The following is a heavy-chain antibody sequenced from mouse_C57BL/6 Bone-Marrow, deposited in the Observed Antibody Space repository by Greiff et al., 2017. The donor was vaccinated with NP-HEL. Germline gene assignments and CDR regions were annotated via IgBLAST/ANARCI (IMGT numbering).Heavy chain of an antibody. CDR1: GFNIKDDY. CDR2: IDPENGDT. D-gene: IGHD2-3*01. V-gene: IGHV14-4*01. CDR3: TNDGYYVD. Sequence: VQLQQSGAELVRPGASVKLSCTASGFNIKDDYMHWVKQRPEQGLEWIGWIDPENGDTEYASKFQGKATITADTSSNTAYLQLSSLTSEDTAVYYCTNDGYYVDWGQGTLVTVSA. J-gene: IGHJ3*01.